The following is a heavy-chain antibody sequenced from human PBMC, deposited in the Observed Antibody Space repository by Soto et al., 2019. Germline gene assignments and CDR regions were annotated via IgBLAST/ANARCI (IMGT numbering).Heavy chain of an antibody. D-gene: IGHD2-21*01. CDR2: ISAYNGNT. CDR1: GYKFIRHS. Sequence: QIQLVQSGGEVKKPGASVKVSCKSSGYKFIRHSITWVRQAPGQVLEWMGRISAYNGNTNYAQKLQGRVTMTTDTSTNTAYMELRRLSSDDTAVYCCARGAFCGGAPGCRDMDVWGQGTTVTVSS. CDR3: ARGAFCGGAPGCRDMDV. V-gene: IGHV1-18*01. J-gene: IGHJ6*02.